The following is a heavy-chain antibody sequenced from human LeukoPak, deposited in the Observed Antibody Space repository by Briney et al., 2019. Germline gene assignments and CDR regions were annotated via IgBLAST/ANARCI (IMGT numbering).Heavy chain of an antibody. CDR2: IYSGGST. J-gene: IGHJ4*02. Sequence: GGSLRLSCAASGFTVSSNYMGWVRQAPGKGLGWVSVIYSGGSTYYADSVKGRFTISRDNSKNTLYLQMNSLRAEDTAVYYCARGTVFRVFDYWGQGTLVTVSS. V-gene: IGHV3-53*01. CDR1: GFTVSSNY. D-gene: IGHD3-10*02. CDR3: ARGTVFRVFDY.